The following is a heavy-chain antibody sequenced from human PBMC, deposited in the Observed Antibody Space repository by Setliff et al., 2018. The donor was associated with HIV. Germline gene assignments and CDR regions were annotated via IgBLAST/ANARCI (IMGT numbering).Heavy chain of an antibody. CDR2: VYGSGST. CDR3: ARGSKLVWGRWFDP. Sequence: PSETLSLTFAVYGGSFSDYHWSWIRQAPRKRLEWIGEVYGSGSTNYNPSLKSRVTVTVDTSKNKFSLRLNSVTAADTAVYYCARGSKLVWGRWFDPWGQGTLVTVPQ. CDR1: GGSFSDYH. V-gene: IGHV4-34*01. D-gene: IGHD6-6*01. J-gene: IGHJ5*02.